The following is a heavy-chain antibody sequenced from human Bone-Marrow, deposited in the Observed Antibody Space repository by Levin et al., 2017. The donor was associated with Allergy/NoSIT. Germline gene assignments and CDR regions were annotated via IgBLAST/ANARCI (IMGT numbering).Heavy chain of an antibody. V-gene: IGHV3-73*01. CDR1: GFTFSASA. D-gene: IGHD5-24*01. Sequence: PGGSLRLSCAASGFTFSASAMLWVRQASGRGLEWVGRIRSKVNSYTTVYGASLRDRFSISRDDSKSTAYLEMNSLRTEDTAVYYCASILSDGWSSYDYWGQGTLVTVSS. CDR2: IRSKVNSYTT. J-gene: IGHJ4*02. CDR3: ASILSDGWSSYDY.